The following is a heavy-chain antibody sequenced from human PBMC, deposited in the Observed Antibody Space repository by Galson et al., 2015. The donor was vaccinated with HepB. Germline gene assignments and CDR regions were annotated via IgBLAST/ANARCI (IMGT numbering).Heavy chain of an antibody. CDR1: GGSISSYY. CDR3: ARVLSSSGYFNMQDGWFDP. Sequence: SETLSLTCTVSGGSISSYYWSWIRQPPGKGLEWIGYIYYSGSTNYNPSLKSRVTISVDTSKNQFSLKLSSVTAADTAVYYCARVLSSSGYFNMQDGWFDPWGQGTLVTVSS. V-gene: IGHV4-59*01. J-gene: IGHJ5*02. D-gene: IGHD6-19*01. CDR2: IYYSGST.